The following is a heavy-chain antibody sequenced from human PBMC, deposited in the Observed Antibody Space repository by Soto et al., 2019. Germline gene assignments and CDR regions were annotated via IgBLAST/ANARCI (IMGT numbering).Heavy chain of an antibody. J-gene: IGHJ4*02. CDR3: ARAPAAGHYFDY. CDR2: IYYSGST. D-gene: IGHD6-13*01. CDR1: GGSISSYY. V-gene: IGHV4-59*01. Sequence: TLSLTCTDSGGSISSYYWSWIRQPPGKGLEWIGYIYYSGSTNYNPSLKSRVTISVDTSKNQFSLKLSSVTAADMAVYYCARAPAAGHYFDYWGQGTLVTVSS.